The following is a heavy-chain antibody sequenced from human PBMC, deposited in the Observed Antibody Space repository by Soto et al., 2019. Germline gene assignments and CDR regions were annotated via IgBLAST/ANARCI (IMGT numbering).Heavy chain of an antibody. CDR2: ISGSGGST. CDR1: GFTFSSYA. Sequence: GGSLRLSCAASGFTFSSYAMSWVRQAPGKGLEWVSAISGSGGSTYYADSVKGRFTISRDNSKNTLYLQMNSLRAEDTAVYYCAKDEREGSGSYYNPFYYYYMDVWGKGTTVTVSS. J-gene: IGHJ6*03. CDR3: AKDEREGSGSYYNPFYYYYMDV. D-gene: IGHD3-10*01. V-gene: IGHV3-23*01.